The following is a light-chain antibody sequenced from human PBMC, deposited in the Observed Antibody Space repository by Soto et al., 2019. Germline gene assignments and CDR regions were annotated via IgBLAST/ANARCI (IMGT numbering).Light chain of an antibody. V-gene: IGLV2-11*01. CDR3: CSSAGSPRYV. CDR2: DVS. CDR1: SSDVGGYNY. Sequence: QSALTQPRSVSGSPGQSVTISCTGTSSDVGGYNYVSWYQQHPGKAPKVMIYDVSERPSGVPDRFSGSKSGNTASLTISGRQAEDEADYYCCSSAGSPRYVFGTGTQLTVL. J-gene: IGLJ1*01.